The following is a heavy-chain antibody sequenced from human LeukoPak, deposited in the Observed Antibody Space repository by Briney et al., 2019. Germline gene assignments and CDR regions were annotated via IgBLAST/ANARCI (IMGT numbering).Heavy chain of an antibody. Sequence: SETLSLTCTVSGGSISTYYWNWIRQPPGKGLEWIGYIYYSGRTNYNPSLKSRVSISIDTSKNQFSLKLSSVTAADTAVYYCAREPDDYGDSYYMDVWGKGTTVTISS. J-gene: IGHJ6*03. CDR2: IYYSGRT. CDR3: AREPDDYGDSYYMDV. CDR1: GGSISTYY. D-gene: IGHD4-17*01. V-gene: IGHV4-59*01.